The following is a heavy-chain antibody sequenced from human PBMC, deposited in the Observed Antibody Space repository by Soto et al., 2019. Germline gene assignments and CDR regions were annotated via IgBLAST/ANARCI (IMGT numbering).Heavy chain of an antibody. CDR3: ARGLSSSGGMDV. V-gene: IGHV1-2*02. CDR2: INPNSGGT. Sequence: QVQLVQSGAEVKKPGASVKVSCKASGYTFTGYYLHWVRQAPGQGLECMGWINPNSGGTKSAQTFQGRVTMTRDTSISTAYMELSSLRSDDTALYYCARGLSSSGGMDVWGQGTTVTVSS. J-gene: IGHJ6*02. CDR1: GYTFTGYY. D-gene: IGHD2-2*01.